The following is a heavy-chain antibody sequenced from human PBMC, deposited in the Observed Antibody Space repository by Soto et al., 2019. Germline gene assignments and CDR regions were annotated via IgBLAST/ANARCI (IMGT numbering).Heavy chain of an antibody. CDR3: ARKGVAARPFARPPFWWFDP. CDR1: GGSISSGGYY. J-gene: IGHJ5*02. CDR2: IYYSGST. V-gene: IGHV4-31*03. D-gene: IGHD6-6*01. Sequence: SETLSLTCTVSGGSISSGGYYWSWIRQHPGKGLEWIGYIYYSGSTYYNPSLKSRVTISVDTSKNQFSLKLSSVTAADTAAYYCARKGVAARPFARPPFWWFDPWGQGTLVTVSS.